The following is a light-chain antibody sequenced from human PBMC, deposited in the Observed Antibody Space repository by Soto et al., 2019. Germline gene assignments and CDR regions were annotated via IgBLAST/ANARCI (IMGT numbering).Light chain of an antibody. CDR2: GGS. Sequence: IVLKQSPGTLSLSPGGRAALSCRASQSISADYLVWYQQKPGQAPRLLIYGGSSRATGIPDRFSGSGSGTDFTLTISRLAPEDVAVYYCQHYGSSVFTFGPGTKVDIK. V-gene: IGKV3-20*01. CDR3: QHYGSSVFT. CDR1: QSISADY. J-gene: IGKJ3*01.